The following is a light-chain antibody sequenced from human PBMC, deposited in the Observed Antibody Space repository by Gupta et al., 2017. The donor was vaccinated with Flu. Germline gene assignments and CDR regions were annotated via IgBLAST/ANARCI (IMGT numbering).Light chain of an antibody. V-gene: IGLV7-46*01. CDR2: DTS. CDR3: LLSHRVTEV. J-gene: IGLJ2*01. Sequence: QAVVPQEPSLTVSPGGTVTLTCGSSTGADTSGHYPYWFQQKPGQAPRTLIYDTSNKHSWAPARFSGSRLGGKAALTLSGAQTEDEAEYFCLLSHRVTEVFGGGTKLTVL. CDR1: TGADTSGHY.